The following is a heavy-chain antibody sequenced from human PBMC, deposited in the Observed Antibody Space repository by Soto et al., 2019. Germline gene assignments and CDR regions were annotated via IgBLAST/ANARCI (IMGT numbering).Heavy chain of an antibody. CDR1: GDSITSGGYY. Sequence: SSETLSITCTVTGDSITSGGYYWSWIRQHPGKGLEWLGYIYGSGGSGSTLYNPSLKSRITLSVDTSKTQFSLNLSSVTVADTAVYFCARKQAGYFSGIDFCGQGTLRTVSS. D-gene: IGHD2-15*01. J-gene: IGHJ4*02. CDR2: IYGSGGSGST. CDR3: ARKQAGYFSGIDF. V-gene: IGHV4-31*03.